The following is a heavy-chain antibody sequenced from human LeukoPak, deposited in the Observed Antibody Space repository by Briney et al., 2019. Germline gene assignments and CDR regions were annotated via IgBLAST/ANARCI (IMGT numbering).Heavy chain of an antibody. Sequence: PSETLSLTCTVSGGSISSYYWNWIRQPPGKGLEWIGYIYYSGSTNYNPSLKSRVTISVDTSKNQFSLKLSSVTAADTAVYYCARGSSYGDYANWGQGTLVTVSS. J-gene: IGHJ4*02. CDR3: ARGSSYGDYAN. CDR2: IYYSGST. V-gene: IGHV4-59*01. CDR1: GGSISSYY. D-gene: IGHD4-17*01.